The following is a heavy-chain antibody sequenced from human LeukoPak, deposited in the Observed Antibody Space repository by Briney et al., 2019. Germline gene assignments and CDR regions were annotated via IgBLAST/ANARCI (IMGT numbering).Heavy chain of an antibody. D-gene: IGHD5-18*01. CDR3: ARSGYSYGDTTGFDP. Sequence: SVKVSCKASGGTFSSYAISWVRQAPGQGLEWMGGIIPILGTANYAQKFQGRVTITTDESTSTAYMELSSLRSEDTAVYYCARSGYSYGDTTGFDPWGQGTLVTVSS. CDR1: GGTFSSYA. V-gene: IGHV1-69*05. CDR2: IIPILGTA. J-gene: IGHJ5*02.